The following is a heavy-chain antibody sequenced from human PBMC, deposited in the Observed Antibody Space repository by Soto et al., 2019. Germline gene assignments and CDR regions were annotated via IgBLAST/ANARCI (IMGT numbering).Heavy chain of an antibody. J-gene: IGHJ6*02. Sequence: GESLKISCKGSGYSFTSYWIGWVRQMPGKGLEWMGIIYPGDSDTRYRPSFQGQVTISTDKSISTAYLQWSSLKASDTAMYYCSRRSSSSYYYYYYGMDVWGQGTTVTVSS. D-gene: IGHD6-6*01. CDR2: IYPGDSDT. CDR3: SRRSSSSYYYYYYGMDV. V-gene: IGHV5-51*01. CDR1: GYSFTSYW.